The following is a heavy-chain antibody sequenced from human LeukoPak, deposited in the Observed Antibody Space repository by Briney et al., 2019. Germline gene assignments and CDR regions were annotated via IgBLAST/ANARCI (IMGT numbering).Heavy chain of an antibody. CDR3: AKRGGYGSGAYYFGY. J-gene: IGHJ4*02. CDR2: ISSSSSYI. CDR1: GFSFGNCA. V-gene: IGHV3-21*01. Sequence: PGGSLRLSCAASGFSFGNCAMSWVRQAPGKGLEWVSSISSSSSYIYYADSVKGRFTISRDNAKDSLYLQMNNLRAEDTAMDYCAKRGGYGSGAYYFGYWGQGALVTVSS. D-gene: IGHD3-10*01.